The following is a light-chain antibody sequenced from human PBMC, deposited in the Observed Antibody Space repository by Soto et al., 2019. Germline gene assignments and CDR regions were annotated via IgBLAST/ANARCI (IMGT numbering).Light chain of an antibody. J-gene: IGKJ1*01. V-gene: IGKV3-20*01. CDR3: QHYGNSRT. Sequence: EIVLTQSPGTLSLSPGERATLSCRASQSVGRTSLAWYQHKPGQAPRLLIYDASSRATGIPDRFSGSGSGADFTLTISRLEPEDFAVYYCQHYGNSRTVGQGTKVEI. CDR1: QSVGRTS. CDR2: DAS.